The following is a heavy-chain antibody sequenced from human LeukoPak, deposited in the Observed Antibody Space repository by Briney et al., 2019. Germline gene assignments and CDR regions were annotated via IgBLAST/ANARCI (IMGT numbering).Heavy chain of an antibody. CDR3: ARLTAYYDFWSGYYHTEPLDY. V-gene: IGHV3-23*01. Sequence: GGSLRLSCAASGFTFSSYAMSWVRQAPGKGLEWVSAISGSGGSTYYADSVKGRFTISRDNSKNTLYLQMNSLRAEDTAVYYCARLTAYYDFWSGYYHTEPLDYWGQGTLVTVSS. CDR2: ISGSGGST. D-gene: IGHD3-3*01. CDR1: GFTFSSYA. J-gene: IGHJ4*02.